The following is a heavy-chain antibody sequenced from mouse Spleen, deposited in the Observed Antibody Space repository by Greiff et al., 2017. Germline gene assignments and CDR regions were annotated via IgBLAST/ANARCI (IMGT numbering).Heavy chain of an antibody. V-gene: IGHV5-6-2*01. CDR2: ITSNGGSI. D-gene: IGHD2-2*01. CDR1: GFTFSSYA. Sequence: EVKLVESGGGLVKPGGSLKLSCAASGFTFSSYAMSWVRQTPEKRLEWVAAITSNGGSIYYPDTVKDRFTISRDNAKNTLYLQMSRLRSEDTALYYCARGQGGYAWFAYWGQGTLVTVSA. CDR3: ARGQGGYAWFAY. J-gene: IGHJ3*01.